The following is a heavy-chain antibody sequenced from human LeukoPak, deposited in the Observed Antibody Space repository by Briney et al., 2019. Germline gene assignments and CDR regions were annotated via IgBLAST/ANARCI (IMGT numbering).Heavy chain of an antibody. D-gene: IGHD5-18*01. V-gene: IGHV1-18*01. J-gene: IGHJ4*02. CDR2: ISTYNGNT. CDR3: AGGYSYGYGAFDY. Sequence: ASVKVSCKASGYTFSSYGISWVRQAPGQGLEWMGWISTYNGNTNYAQKLQGRVTMTTDTSTTTAYMELSSLRSEDTAVYYCAGGYSYGYGAFDYWGQGTLVTVSS. CDR1: GYTFSSYG.